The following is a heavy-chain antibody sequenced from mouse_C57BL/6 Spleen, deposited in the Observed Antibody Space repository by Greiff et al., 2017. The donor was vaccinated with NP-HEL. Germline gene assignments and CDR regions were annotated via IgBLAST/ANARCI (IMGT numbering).Heavy chain of an antibody. V-gene: IGHV1-76*01. CDR1: GYTFTDYY. CDR2: IYPGSGNT. CDR3: ARGDYGSSSWFAY. D-gene: IGHD1-1*01. J-gene: IGHJ3*01. Sequence: ESGAELVRPGASVKLSCKASGYTFTDYYINWVKQRPGQGLEWIARIYPGSGNTYYNEKFKGKATLTAEKSSSTAYMQLSSLTSEDSAVYFCARGDYGSSSWFAYWGQGTLVTVSA.